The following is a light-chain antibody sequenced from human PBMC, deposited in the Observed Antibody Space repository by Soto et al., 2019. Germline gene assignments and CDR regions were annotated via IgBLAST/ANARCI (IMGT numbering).Light chain of an antibody. CDR1: STDVGGYNY. V-gene: IGLV2-8*01. CDR3: SSYAGSNNRGV. Sequence: QSALTQPPSASGSPGQSVTISCTGTSTDVGGYNYISWYQHHSGKGPKLIIYEVSERPSGVPDRFSGSKSGNTASLTVSGLQAEDEADYYCSSYAGSNNRGVFGSGTKVTVL. CDR2: EVS. J-gene: IGLJ1*01.